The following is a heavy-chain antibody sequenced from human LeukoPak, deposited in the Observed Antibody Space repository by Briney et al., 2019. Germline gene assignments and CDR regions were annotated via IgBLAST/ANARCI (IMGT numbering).Heavy chain of an antibody. D-gene: IGHD6-13*01. V-gene: IGHV4-34*01. J-gene: IGHJ6*03. Sequence: SETLSLSCAVYGGSFSGYYWSWIRQPPGKGLEWIGEINHSGSTNYNPSLKSRVTISVDTSKNQFSLKLSSVTAADTAVYYCARGPRPSSSWLNYYYCYMDVWGKGTTVTVSS. CDR3: ARGPRPSSSWLNYYYCYMDV. CDR1: GGSFSGYY. CDR2: INHSGST.